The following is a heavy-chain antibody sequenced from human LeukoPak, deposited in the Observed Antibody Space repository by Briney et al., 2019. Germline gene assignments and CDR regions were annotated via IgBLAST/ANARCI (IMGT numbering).Heavy chain of an antibody. CDR1: GYTFTAYY. D-gene: IGHD3-9*01. V-gene: IGHV1-2*02. CDR2: INPNSGDT. J-gene: IGHJ4*02. CDR3: AGGMTGGDY. Sequence: ASVKVSRKASGYTFTAYYIHWVRQAPGQGLEWMGWINPNSGDTNCAQKFQGRVTMTRDTSISTAYMELGRLKSDDTALYYCAGGMTGGDYWGQGTLVTVSS.